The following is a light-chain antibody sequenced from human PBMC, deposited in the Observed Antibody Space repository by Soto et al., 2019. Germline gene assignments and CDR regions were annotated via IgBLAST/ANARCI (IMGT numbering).Light chain of an antibody. Sequence: EIAMTQSPVTLSASPGERVTLSCRASQSVNINLAWYQQRPGQAPRVLIYGASNRASGIPDRFSGSGSGTDFTITSSSLEPDDFALYYCQQFKDWPPLTFGGGNRVEIK. CDR3: QQFKDWPPLT. CDR1: QSVNIN. J-gene: IGKJ4*01. CDR2: GAS. V-gene: IGKV3D-15*01.